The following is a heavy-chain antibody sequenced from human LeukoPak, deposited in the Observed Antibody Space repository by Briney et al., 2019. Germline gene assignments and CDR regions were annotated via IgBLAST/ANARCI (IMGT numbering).Heavy chain of an antibody. V-gene: IGHV3-53*01. CDR2: TYSGGTT. CDR1: GFTVSSNY. CDR3: ARATLGRDGFDY. Sequence: GGSLRLSCAASGFTVSSNYMTWVRQAPGKGLDWVSITYSGGTTYYADSVKCRFTISRDNSKNTLYLQMNSLRAEDTAVYYCARATLGRDGFDYWGQGILVTVSS. J-gene: IGHJ4*02.